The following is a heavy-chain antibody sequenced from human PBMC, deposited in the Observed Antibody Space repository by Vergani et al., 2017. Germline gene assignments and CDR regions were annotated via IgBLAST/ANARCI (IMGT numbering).Heavy chain of an antibody. CDR3: ARTNPMTTVTTFDY. CDR1: GGSISSSNW. Sequence: QVQLQQWGAGLLKPSETLSLTCAVSGGSISSSNWWSWVRQPPGKGLEWIGEIYHSGSTNYNPSLKSRVTISVDKSKNQFSLKLSSVTAADTAVYYCARTNPMTTVTTFDYWGQGTLVTVSS. J-gene: IGHJ4*02. D-gene: IGHD4-17*01. V-gene: IGHV4-4*02. CDR2: IYHSGST.